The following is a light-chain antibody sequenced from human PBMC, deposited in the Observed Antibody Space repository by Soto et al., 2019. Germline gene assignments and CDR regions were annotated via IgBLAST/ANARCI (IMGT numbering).Light chain of an antibody. J-gene: IGKJ2*01. CDR1: QSISTY. Sequence: DIQMTQSPSSQSASVGDRVTITCRASQSISTYLNWYQQKPGRAPKLLIYAASSLQSGVPSRFSGSGSGTDFTLTISSLQPEDFATYYCQQSYSSLYTFGQGTKLENK. CDR2: AAS. CDR3: QQSYSSLYT. V-gene: IGKV1-39*01.